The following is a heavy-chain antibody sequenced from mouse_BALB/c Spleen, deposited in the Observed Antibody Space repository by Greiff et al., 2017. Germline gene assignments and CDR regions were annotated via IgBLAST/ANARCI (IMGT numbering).Heavy chain of an antibody. CDR2: ISSGGST. D-gene: IGHD2-1*01. V-gene: IGHV5-6-5*01. J-gene: IGHJ4*01. CDR1: GFTFSSYA. CDR3: ASYYGNYGYAMDY. Sequence: EVKLMESGGGLVKPGGSLKLSCAASGFTFSSYAMSWVRQTPEKRLEWVASISSGGSTYYPDSVKGRFTISRDNARNILYLQMSSLRSEDTAMYYCASYYGNYGYAMDYWGQGTSVTVSS.